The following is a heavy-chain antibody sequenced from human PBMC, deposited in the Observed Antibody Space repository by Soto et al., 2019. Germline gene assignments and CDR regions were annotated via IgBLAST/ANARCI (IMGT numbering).Heavy chain of an antibody. CDR2: MNPGSGDT. Sequence: GASVKVSCKASGYSFTNNDVSWVRQATGRGLEWMGWMNPGSGDTGYAQKFQGRVTMTRDISIATAYMELSSLRSDDTAIYYCARMATFGSLNWFDPWGQGTLVTVS. J-gene: IGHJ5*02. V-gene: IGHV1-8*01. D-gene: IGHD3-16*01. CDR3: ARMATFGSLNWFDP. CDR1: GYSFTNND.